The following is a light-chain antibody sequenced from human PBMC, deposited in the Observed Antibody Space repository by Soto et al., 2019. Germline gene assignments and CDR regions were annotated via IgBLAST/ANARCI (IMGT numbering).Light chain of an antibody. V-gene: IGKV3-20*01. CDR3: HYYDDSPPFP. Sequence: ETLMTQSPATLSVSPGERATLSCRASQSVNNNLAWYQQKLGQAPGVLIYGASSRATGIPDRFSGSGSGTDFTLTISRLEPEDFAVYYCHYYDDSPPFPFGPGTKLDLK. CDR1: QSVNNN. CDR2: GAS. J-gene: IGKJ3*01.